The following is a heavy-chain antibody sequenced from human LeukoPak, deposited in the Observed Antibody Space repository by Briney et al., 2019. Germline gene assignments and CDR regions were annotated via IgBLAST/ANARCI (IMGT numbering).Heavy chain of an antibody. Sequence: SETLSLTCAVYGGSFSGYYWSWIRQPPGKGLEWIGEVNHSGSTNYNPSLKGRVTISVDTSKNQFSLKLSSVTAADTAVYYCARVAKNYDFWSGYYGALGWFDPWGQGTLVTVSS. CDR2: VNHSGST. CDR1: GGSFSGYY. J-gene: IGHJ5*02. V-gene: IGHV4-34*01. D-gene: IGHD3-3*01. CDR3: ARVAKNYDFWSGYYGALGWFDP.